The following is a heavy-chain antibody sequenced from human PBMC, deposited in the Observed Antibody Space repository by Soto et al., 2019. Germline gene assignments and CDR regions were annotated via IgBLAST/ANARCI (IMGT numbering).Heavy chain of an antibody. V-gene: IGHV3-21*01. CDR1: GFTFSSYS. D-gene: IGHD3-22*01. Sequence: GGSLRLSCAASGFTFSSYSMNWVRQAPGKGLEWVSSISSSSSYIYYADSVKGRFTISRDNAKNSLYLQMNSLRAEDTAVYYCARDSITYYYDSSGYPKGPEGYYGMDVWGQGTTVTVSS. CDR2: ISSSSSYI. J-gene: IGHJ6*02. CDR3: ARDSITYYYDSSGYPKGPEGYYGMDV.